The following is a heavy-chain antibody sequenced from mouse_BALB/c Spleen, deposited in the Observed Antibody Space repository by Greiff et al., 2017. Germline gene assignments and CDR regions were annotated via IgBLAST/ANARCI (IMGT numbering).Heavy chain of an antibody. D-gene: IGHD2-14*01. CDR2: IDPENGDT. Sequence: EVKLMESGAELVRSGASVKLSCTASGFNIKDYYMHWVKQRPEQGLEWIGWIDPENGDTEYAPKFQGKATMTADTSSNTAYLQLSSLTSEDTAFYYCNMAVRQHYAMDYWGQGTSVTVSS. CDR1: GFNIKDYY. V-gene: IGHV14-4*02. CDR3: NMAVRQHYAMDY. J-gene: IGHJ4*01.